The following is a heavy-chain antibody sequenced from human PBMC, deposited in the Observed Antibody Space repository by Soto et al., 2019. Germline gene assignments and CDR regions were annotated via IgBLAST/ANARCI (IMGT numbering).Heavy chain of an antibody. CDR3: ARDKENSGCYYYHYVMDV. CDR1: GFTFSSYS. Sequence: GGTLRLSSAASGFTFSSYSMNWVRQAPGKGLEWVSSISSSSSYIYYADSVKGRFTISRDNAKNSLYLQMNSLRAEDTAVYYCARDKENSGCYYYHYVMDVWGQGTTVILSS. CDR2: ISSSSSYI. J-gene: IGHJ6*02. D-gene: IGHD5-12*01. V-gene: IGHV3-21*01.